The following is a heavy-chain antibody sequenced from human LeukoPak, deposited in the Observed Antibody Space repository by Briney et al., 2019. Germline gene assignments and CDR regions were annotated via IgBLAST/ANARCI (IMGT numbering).Heavy chain of an antibody. D-gene: IGHD3-10*01. Sequence: GGSLRLSCAASGFTFSSYWMSWVRQAPGKGLEWVANIKQDGSEKYYVDSVKGRFTISRDNAKNSLYLQMNSLRAGDTAVYYCASEGFFGSGTYFQSWGHGTLVTVSS. V-gene: IGHV3-7*03. CDR2: IKQDGSEK. J-gene: IGHJ5*01. CDR3: ASEGFFGSGTYFQS. CDR1: GFTFSSYW.